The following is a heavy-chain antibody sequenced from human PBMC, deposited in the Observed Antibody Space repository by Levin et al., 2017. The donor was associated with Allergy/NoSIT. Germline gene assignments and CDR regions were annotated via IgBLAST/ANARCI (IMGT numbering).Heavy chain of an antibody. CDR1: GFTFSDYY. V-gene: IGHV3-11*01. CDR2: ISSSGSTI. Sequence: LSLTCAASGFTFSDYYMSWIRQAPGKGLEWVSYISSSGSTIYYADSVKGRFTISRDNAKNSLYLQMNSLRAEDTAVYYCARDRRFRGIAAAWGQGTLVTVSS. J-gene: IGHJ5*02. CDR3: ARDRRFRGIAAA. D-gene: IGHD6-13*01.